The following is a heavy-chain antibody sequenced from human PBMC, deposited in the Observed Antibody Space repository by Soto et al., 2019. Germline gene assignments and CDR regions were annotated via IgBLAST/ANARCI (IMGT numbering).Heavy chain of an antibody. Sequence: GGSLRLSCAASGFTFSSYAMSWVRQAPGKGLEWVSAISGSGGSTYYADSVKGRYTISRDNSKNTLYLQMNSLRAEDTAVYYCAKPKQQSDAFDIWGQGTMVTVSS. D-gene: IGHD6-13*01. CDR3: AKPKQQSDAFDI. CDR2: ISGSGGST. CDR1: GFTFSSYA. J-gene: IGHJ3*02. V-gene: IGHV3-23*01.